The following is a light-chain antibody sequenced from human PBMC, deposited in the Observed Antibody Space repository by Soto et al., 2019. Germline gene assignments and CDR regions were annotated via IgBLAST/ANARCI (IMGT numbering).Light chain of an antibody. J-gene: IGLJ1*01. CDR2: DVS. V-gene: IGLV2-18*02. CDR3: NSYTSTNTYV. CDR1: SSDVGSYNR. Sequence: QSALTQPPSVSGSPGQSVTISCTGTSSDVGSYNRVSWYQQPPGTAPKLMIYDVSNRPSGVPDRFSGSKSGNTASLTISGLQAEDEADYYCNSYTSTNTYVFGTGTKLTVL.